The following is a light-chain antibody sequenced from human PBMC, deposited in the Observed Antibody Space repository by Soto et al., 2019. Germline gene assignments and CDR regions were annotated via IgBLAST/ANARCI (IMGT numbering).Light chain of an antibody. CDR3: HQRQSWPRT. V-gene: IGKV3-11*01. J-gene: IGKJ1*01. Sequence: IVLTQSAATVSSFPGDRVTLSCRASQYINTRLAWYQHRPGQAPRLLIYQTSIRAAGIPARFSASGSGTDFTLTISDVQPEDFALYYCHQRQSWPRTFGQGTKVDIK. CDR2: QTS. CDR1: QYINTR.